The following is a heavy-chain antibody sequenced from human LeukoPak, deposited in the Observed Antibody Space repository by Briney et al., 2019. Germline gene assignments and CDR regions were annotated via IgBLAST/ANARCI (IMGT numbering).Heavy chain of an antibody. CDR2: IIPIFGTA. J-gene: IGHJ3*02. Sequence: ASVKVSCKASGGTFGSYAISWVRQAPGQGLEWMGGIIPIFGTANYAQKFQGRVSITADESTSTAYMELSSLRSEDTAVYYCARDWNYAASAFDIWGQGTMVTVSS. V-gene: IGHV1-69*13. D-gene: IGHD1-7*01. CDR1: GGTFGSYA. CDR3: ARDWNYAASAFDI.